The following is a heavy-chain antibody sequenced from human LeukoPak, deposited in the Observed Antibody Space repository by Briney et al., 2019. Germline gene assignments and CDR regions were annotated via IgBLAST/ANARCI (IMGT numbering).Heavy chain of an antibody. CDR3: TTNDAFDI. Sequence: GGSLRLSCAASGFTFSNAWMNWVRQAPGKGLEWVGRIKNKIASGTTDYAAPVKGRFTISRDDSKNTLFLQMNSLKTEYTAMYYCTTNDAFDIWGQGTMVTVSS. CDR1: GFTFSNAW. J-gene: IGHJ3*02. V-gene: IGHV3-15*01. CDR2: IKNKIASGTT.